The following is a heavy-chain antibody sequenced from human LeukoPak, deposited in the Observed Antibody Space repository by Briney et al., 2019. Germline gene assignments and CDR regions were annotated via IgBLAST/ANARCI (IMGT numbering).Heavy chain of an antibody. Sequence: GSLRLSCAASGFTFSSYSMNWVRQAPGKGLEWVSSISSSSSYIYYADSVKGRFTISRDNAKNSLYLQMNSLRAEDTAVYYCAGTKDYYDSSGYYSDYYYYMDVWGKGTTVTVSS. CDR1: GFTFSSYS. V-gene: IGHV3-21*01. CDR3: AGTKDYYDSSGYYSDYYYYMDV. D-gene: IGHD3-22*01. J-gene: IGHJ6*03. CDR2: ISSSSSYI.